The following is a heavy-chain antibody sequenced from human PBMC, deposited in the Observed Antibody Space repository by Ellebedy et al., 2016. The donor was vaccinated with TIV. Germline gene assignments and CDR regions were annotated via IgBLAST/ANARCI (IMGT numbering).Heavy chain of an antibody. CDR2: MFHSGST. CDR1: GSSISSGYY. J-gene: IGHJ4*02. D-gene: IGHD4-23*01. Sequence: MPSETLSLTCSVSGSSISSGYYWGWIRQPPGRGLEWLGSMFHSGSTSYSPSLKSRVTISVDTSKNQLSMRLRSVTAADTAVYYCARDGAGRWDYWGPGTLVTVSS. CDR3: ARDGAGRWDY. V-gene: IGHV4-38-2*02.